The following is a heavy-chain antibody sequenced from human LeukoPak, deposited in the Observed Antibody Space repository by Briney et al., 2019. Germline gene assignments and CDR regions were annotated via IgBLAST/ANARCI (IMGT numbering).Heavy chain of an antibody. V-gene: IGHV4-61*02. J-gene: IGHJ4*02. CDR1: GGSITSGSYY. CDR3: VRFNYGDTFFDY. D-gene: IGHD4-17*01. CDR2: IYTSGST. Sequence: SQTLSLTCTVSGGSITSGSYYWNWIRQPAGKGLEWIGRIYTSGSTNYNPPLKSRVTISVDTSKNQFSLKLSSVTAADTAVYYCVRFNYGDTFFDYWGQGTLVTVSS.